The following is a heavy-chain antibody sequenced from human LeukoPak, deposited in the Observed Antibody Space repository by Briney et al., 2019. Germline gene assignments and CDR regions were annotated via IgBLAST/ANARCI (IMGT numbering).Heavy chain of an antibody. V-gene: IGHV3-30*04. CDR3: ARDAPLRYFDWLSYGMDV. D-gene: IGHD3-9*01. J-gene: IGHJ6*02. Sequence: GRSLRLSCAASGFTFSSYAMHWVRQAPGKGLEWVAVISYDGSNKYYADSVKGRFTISRDNSKNTLYLQMNSLRAEDTAVYYCARDAPLRYFDWLSYGMDVWGQGTTVTVSS. CDR1: GFTFSSYA. CDR2: ISYDGSNK.